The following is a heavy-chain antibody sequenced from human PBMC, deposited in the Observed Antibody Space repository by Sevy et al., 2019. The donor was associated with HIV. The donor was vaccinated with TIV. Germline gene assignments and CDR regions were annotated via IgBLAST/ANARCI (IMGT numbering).Heavy chain of an antibody. CDR1: GFTFSSYG. J-gene: IGHJ6*02. D-gene: IGHD4-17*01. CDR3: AKLYYGDYVMYYYGMDV. V-gene: IGHV3-30*18. Sequence: GGSLRLSCAASGFTFSSYGMHWVRQAPGKGLEWVAVISYGGSNKYYADSVKGRFTISRDNSKNTLYLQMNSLRAEDTAVYYCAKLYYGDYVMYYYGMDVWGQGTMVTVSS. CDR2: ISYGGSNK.